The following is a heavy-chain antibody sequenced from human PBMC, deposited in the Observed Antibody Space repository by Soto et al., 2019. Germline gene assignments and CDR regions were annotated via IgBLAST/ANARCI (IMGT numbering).Heavy chain of an antibody. V-gene: IGHV3-15*01. Sequence: GGSLRLSCAASGFTFSNAWMSWVRQAPGKGLEWVGRIKSKTDGGTTDYAAPVKGRFTISRDDSKNTLYLQMNSLKTEDTAVYYCTRWFQRRGFFDYWGQGTLVTVSS. D-gene: IGHD3-10*01. CDR1: GFTFSNAW. CDR2: IKSKTDGGTT. J-gene: IGHJ4*02. CDR3: TRWFQRRGFFDY.